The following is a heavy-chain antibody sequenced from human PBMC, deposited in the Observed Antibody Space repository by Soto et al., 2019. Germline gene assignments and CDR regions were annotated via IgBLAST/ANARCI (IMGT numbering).Heavy chain of an antibody. CDR3: AHIGVGTTYLCDY. J-gene: IGHJ4*02. D-gene: IGHD1-26*01. CDR1: GFSLTTSGVG. V-gene: IGHV2-5*02. CDR2: IYWGDEK. Sequence: QITLKESGPTLVKPTQTLTLICTFSGFSLTTSGVGVGWIRQPPGKALEWVAVIYWGDEKRYSTSLKSRLTITKDTSKNQVVLRKTNMDPVDTATYYCAHIGVGTTYLCDYWGQGTLVTVSS.